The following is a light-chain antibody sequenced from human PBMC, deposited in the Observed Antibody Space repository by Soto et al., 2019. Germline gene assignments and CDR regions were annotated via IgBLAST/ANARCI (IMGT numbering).Light chain of an antibody. J-gene: IGKJ1*01. CDR2: KAS. CDR1: QSISSW. CDR3: QQYNSSPQLA. V-gene: IGKV1-5*03. Sequence: DIQMTQSPSTLSASVGDRVTITCRASQSISSWLAWYQQKPGKAPKLLIYKASSLESGVPSRFSGSGAGTEFNLTISSLQPDDFATNYCQQYNSSPQLAFGQGTQVEIK.